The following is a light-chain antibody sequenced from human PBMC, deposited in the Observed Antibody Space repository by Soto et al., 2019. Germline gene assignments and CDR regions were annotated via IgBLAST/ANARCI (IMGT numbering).Light chain of an antibody. J-gene: IGLJ2*01. CDR3: SSYTSSSTLV. CDR2: DVS. V-gene: IGLV2-14*01. CDR1: SSDVGYYNY. Sequence: QYALTQPASVSGSPGQSITISCTGTSSDVGYYNYVSWYQQNPGKAPKLMIYDVSNRPSGVSNRFSGSKSGNTASLTISGLQAEDEADYYCSSYTSSSTLVFGGGTKVTVL.